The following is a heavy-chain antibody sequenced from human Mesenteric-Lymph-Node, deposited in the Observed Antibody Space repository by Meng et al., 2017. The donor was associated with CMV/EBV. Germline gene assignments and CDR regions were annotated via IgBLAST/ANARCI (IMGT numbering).Heavy chain of an antibody. CDR3: ARETLKIEYSPRLYFYGMDV. J-gene: IGHJ6*02. Sequence: SVKVSCKASGYTFTSYGISWVRQPPGQGREWMGGIIPILGIANYAQKFQGRVTITSDKSTSTSYMELSSLRSEDTAVYYCARETLKIEYSPRLYFYGMDVWGQGTTVTVSS. D-gene: IGHD6-6*01. V-gene: IGHV1-69*10. CDR1: GYTFTSYG. CDR2: IIPILGIA.